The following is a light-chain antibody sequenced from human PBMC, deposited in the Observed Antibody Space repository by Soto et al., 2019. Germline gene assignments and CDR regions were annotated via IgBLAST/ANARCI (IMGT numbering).Light chain of an antibody. CDR1: QSVGSS. CDR3: QQRSSWPLS. CDR2: DAS. J-gene: IGKJ4*01. Sequence: EIVLTQSPATLSLSPGERATLSCRASQSVGSSLDWYQQKSGQAPRLLIYDASNRATGIPARFSGTGSGTDFTLTISRLAPEDFAVYYCQQRSSWPLSFGGGTKGEIK. V-gene: IGKV3-11*01.